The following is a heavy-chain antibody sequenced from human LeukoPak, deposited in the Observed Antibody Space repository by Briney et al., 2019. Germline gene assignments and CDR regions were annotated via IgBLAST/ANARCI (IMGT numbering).Heavy chain of an antibody. V-gene: IGHV1-69*13. CDR3: ARLSWLYCSSTSYYGYYFDY. CDR2: IIPIFGTA. CDR1: GGTFSSYA. D-gene: IGHD2-2*01. J-gene: IGHJ4*02. Sequence: SVKVSCKASGGTFSSYAISWVRQAPGQGLEWMGGIIPIFGTANYAQKFQGRVTITADESTSTAYMELSSLRSEDTAVYYCARLSWLYCSSTSYYGYYFDYWGQGTLVTVSS.